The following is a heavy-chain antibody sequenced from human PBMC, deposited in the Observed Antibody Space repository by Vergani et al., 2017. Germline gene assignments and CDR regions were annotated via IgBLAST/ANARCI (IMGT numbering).Heavy chain of an antibody. CDR2: IYYSGST. Sequence: QVQLQQWGAGLLKPSQTLSLTCTVSGGSISSGGYYWSWIRQHPGKGLEWIGYIYYSGSTYYNPSLKSRVTISVDTSKNQFTLKLSSGTAADTAVYYCARGGLEYYGSGSSKFDYWGQGTLVTVSS. CDR3: ARGGLEYYGSGSSKFDY. J-gene: IGHJ4*02. V-gene: IGHV4-31*03. D-gene: IGHD3-10*01. CDR1: GGSISSGGYY.